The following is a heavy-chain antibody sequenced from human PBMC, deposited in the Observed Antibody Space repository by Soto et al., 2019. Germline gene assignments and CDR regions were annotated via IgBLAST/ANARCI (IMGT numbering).Heavy chain of an antibody. Sequence: SETLSLTCTVSGGSISSSSYYWGWIRQPPGKGLEWIGSIYYSGSTYYHPSLKSRVTISVDTSKNQFSLKLSSVTAADTAVYYCARLRRIKLRYFDPPSYWGQGTLVTVSS. CDR3: ARLRRIKLRYFDPPSY. CDR1: GGSISSSSYY. V-gene: IGHV4-39*01. J-gene: IGHJ4*02. D-gene: IGHD3-9*01. CDR2: IYYSGST.